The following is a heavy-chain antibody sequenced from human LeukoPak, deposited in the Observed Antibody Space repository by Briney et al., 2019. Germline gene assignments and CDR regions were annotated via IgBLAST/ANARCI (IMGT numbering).Heavy chain of an antibody. CDR3: AKFSSAGAVVGRGWFDP. CDR1: AFTFSSYG. D-gene: IGHD1-26*01. J-gene: IGHJ5*02. CDR2: ISYDGSNK. V-gene: IGHV3-30*18. Sequence: GGSLRLSCAASAFTFSSYGMHWVRHAPGQGLEWVAVISYDGSNKYYADSVKGRFTISRDNSKNTLYLQMNSLRAEDTAVYYCAKFSSAGAVVGRGWFDPWGQGTLVTVSS.